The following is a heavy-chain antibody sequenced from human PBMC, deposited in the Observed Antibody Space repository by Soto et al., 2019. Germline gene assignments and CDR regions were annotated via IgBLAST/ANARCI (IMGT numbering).Heavy chain of an antibody. CDR3: ARDPTTATLDAFDI. Sequence: PSETLSLTCTVSVGSISSGGYYLSWIRQHPGKGLEWIGYIYYSWSTYYNPSLKSRVTISVDTSKNQFSLKLSSVTAADTAVYYCARDPTTATLDAFDIWGQGTMVTVSS. V-gene: IGHV4-31*03. CDR1: VGSISSGGYY. D-gene: IGHD1-1*01. CDR2: IYYSWST. J-gene: IGHJ3*02.